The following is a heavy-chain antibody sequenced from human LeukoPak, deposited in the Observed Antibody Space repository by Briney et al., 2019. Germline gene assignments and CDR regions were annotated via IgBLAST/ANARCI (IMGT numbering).Heavy chain of an antibody. CDR3: AREYRSCSCTTFSPFVP. V-gene: IGHV3-30*03. CDR2: ISSDGRKT. Sequence: GGSLKPLRAASGFTFKTYGIHWVRQAPGKGLEWVVVISSDGRKTYYADSVKGRFTISRDNSKNTLYLQMNSLRAEDTAMYFCAREYRSCSCTTFSPFVPWPQRPLVTVTS. CDR1: GFTFKTYG. D-gene: IGHD2-2*01. J-gene: IGHJ5*02.